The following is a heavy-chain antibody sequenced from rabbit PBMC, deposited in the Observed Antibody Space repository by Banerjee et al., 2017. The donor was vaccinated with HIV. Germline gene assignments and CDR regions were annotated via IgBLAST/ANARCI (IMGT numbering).Heavy chain of an antibody. D-gene: IGHD6-1*01. CDR1: GFSFSSSYY. Sequence: QEQLEESGGDLVQPEGSLTLTCTASGFSFSSSYYMCWVRRAPGKGLEWIGCINTGSGENTYYASWAKGRFTISKTSSTTVTLQMTSLTVADTATYFCARDLGGVSYGKFGLWGQGTLVTVS. CDR2: INTGSGENT. J-gene: IGHJ4*01. V-gene: IGHV1S45*01. CDR3: ARDLGGVSYGKFGL.